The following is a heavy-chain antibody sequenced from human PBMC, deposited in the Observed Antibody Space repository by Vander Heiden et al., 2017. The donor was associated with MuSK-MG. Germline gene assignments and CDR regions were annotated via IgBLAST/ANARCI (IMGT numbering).Heavy chain of an antibody. D-gene: IGHD4-17*01. V-gene: IGHV3-21*01. J-gene: IGHJ4*02. CDR2: ISSSSSYI. Sequence: EVQLVESGGGLVKPGGSLRLSCAASGLTFRSYSMNWVRQAPGKGLEWVSSISSSSSYIYYADSVKGRFTISRDNAKNSLYLQMNSLRAEDTAVYYCAKDYGGNSVVVTFDYWGQGTLVTVSS. CDR3: AKDYGGNSVVVTFDY. CDR1: GLTFRSYS.